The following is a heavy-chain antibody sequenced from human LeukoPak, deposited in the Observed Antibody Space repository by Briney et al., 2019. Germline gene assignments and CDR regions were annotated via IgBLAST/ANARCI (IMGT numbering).Heavy chain of an antibody. D-gene: IGHD6-19*01. V-gene: IGHV4-59*01. CDR1: GGSISSYY. CDR2: IYYSGST. CDR3: ARSSGWSFRGNAFDI. Sequence: SETLSLTCTVSGGSISSYYWSWIRQPPGKGLEWIGYIYYSGSTNYNPSLKSRVTISVDTSKNQFSLKLSSVTAADTAVYYCARSSGWSFRGNAFDIWGQGTMVTVSS. J-gene: IGHJ3*02.